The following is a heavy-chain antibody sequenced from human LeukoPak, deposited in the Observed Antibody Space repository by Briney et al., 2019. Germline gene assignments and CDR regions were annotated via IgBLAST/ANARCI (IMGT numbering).Heavy chain of an antibody. V-gene: IGHV1-8*03. D-gene: IGHD3-10*01. CDR3: AREVPLRSGSYSNYYYYYYMDV. CDR1: GYTFTRYD. J-gene: IGHJ6*03. CDR2: MNPKSGNT. Sequence: ASVKVSCKASGYTFTRYDINWVRQATGQGLEWMGWMNPKSGNTGHAQKFQGRVTITRDTSISTVYMELSSLRSEDTAVYYCAREVPLRSGSYSNYYYYYYMDVWGKGTTVTVSS.